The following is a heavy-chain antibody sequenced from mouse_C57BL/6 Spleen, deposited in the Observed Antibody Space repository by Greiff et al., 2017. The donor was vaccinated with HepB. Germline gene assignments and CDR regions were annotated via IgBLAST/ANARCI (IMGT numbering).Heavy chain of an antibody. CDR3: ARGSFLLGFDY. J-gene: IGHJ2*01. CDR2: INYDGSST. Sequence: EVKLMESEGGLVQPGSSMKLSCTASGFTFSDYYMAWVRQVPEKGLEWVANINYDGSSTYYLDSLKSRFIISRDNAKNILYLQMSSLKSEDTATYYCARGSFLLGFDYWGQGTTLTVSS. D-gene: IGHD3-1*01. CDR1: GFTFSDYY. V-gene: IGHV5-16*01.